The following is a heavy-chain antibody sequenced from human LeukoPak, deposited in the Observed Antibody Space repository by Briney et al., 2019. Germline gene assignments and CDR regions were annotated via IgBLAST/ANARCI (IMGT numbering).Heavy chain of an antibody. J-gene: IGHJ5*02. V-gene: IGHV4-4*07. CDR1: GGSISSYY. CDR3: ARSGAAALNWFDP. CDR2: IYTSGST. D-gene: IGHD6-13*01. Sequence: SETLSLTCTASGGSISSYYWSWIRQAAGKGLEWIGGIYTSGSTNYNPSLKSRVTMSVDTSKNQFSLKLSSVTAADTAVYYCARSGAAALNWFDPWGQGTLVTVSS.